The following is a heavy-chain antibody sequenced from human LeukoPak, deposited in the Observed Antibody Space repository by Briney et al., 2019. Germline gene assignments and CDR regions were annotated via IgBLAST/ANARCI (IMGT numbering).Heavy chain of an antibody. CDR1: GFTFSSYA. D-gene: IGHD6-19*01. J-gene: IGHJ6*02. CDR3: ARIAVAGTGFDCGMDV. V-gene: IGHV3-30*04. Sequence: PGGSLRLSCAASGFTFSSYAMHWVRQAPGKGLEWVAVISYDGSNKYYADSVKGRFTISRDNSKNTLYLQMNSLRAEDTAVYYCARIAVAGTGFDCGMDVWGQGTTVTVSS. CDR2: ISYDGSNK.